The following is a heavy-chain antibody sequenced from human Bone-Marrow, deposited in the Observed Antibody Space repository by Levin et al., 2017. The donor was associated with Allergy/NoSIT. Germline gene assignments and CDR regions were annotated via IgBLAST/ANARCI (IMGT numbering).Heavy chain of an antibody. Sequence: GGSLRLSCTASGFTFGDYAMSWFRQAPGKGLEWVGFIRSKAYGGTTEYAASVKGRFTISRDDSKSIAYLQMNSLKTEDTAVYYCTSHGYSSRKLFDYWGQGTLVTVSS. D-gene: IGHD6-13*01. CDR2: IRSKAYGGTT. V-gene: IGHV3-49*03. CDR3: TSHGYSSRKLFDY. CDR1: GFTFGDYA. J-gene: IGHJ4*02.